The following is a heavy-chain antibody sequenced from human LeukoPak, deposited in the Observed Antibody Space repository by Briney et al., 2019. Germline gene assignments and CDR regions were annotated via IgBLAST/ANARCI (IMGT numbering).Heavy chain of an antibody. J-gene: IGHJ4*02. CDR3: VRVDNGGNYFDY. D-gene: IGHD4-23*01. Sequence: SETLSLTCTVSGGSISSSYYWGWIRQPPGKGLEWIGSIYHSGSTYYNPSLKSRLTISADTSKNQFSLRLSSVTAADTAVYYCVRVDNGGNYFDYWGQGTLVTVSS. CDR2: IYHSGST. V-gene: IGHV4-38-2*02. CDR1: GGSISSSYY.